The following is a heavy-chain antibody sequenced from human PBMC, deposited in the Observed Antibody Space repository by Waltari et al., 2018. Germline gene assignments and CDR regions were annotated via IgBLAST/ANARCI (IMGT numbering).Heavy chain of an antibody. CDR3: ARHNGGRGDFDY. CDR2: IYYSGST. J-gene: IGHJ4*02. V-gene: IGHV4-59*08. D-gene: IGHD2-15*01. CDR1: GGSISSYY. Sequence: QVQLQESGPGLVKPSETLSLTCTVSGGSISSYYWSWIRQPPGKGLEWIGDIYYSGSTNYNPSVRSRLTISVDTSKNQFSLKLSSVTAADTAVYYCARHNGGRGDFDYWGQGTLVTVSS.